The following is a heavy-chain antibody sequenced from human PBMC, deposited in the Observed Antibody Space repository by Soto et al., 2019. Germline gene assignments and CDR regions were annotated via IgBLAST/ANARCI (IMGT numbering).Heavy chain of an antibody. CDR1: GGSVSRYSGA. Sequence: QALSRTCASPGGSVSRYSGAWSWIKQSPSRGLEWLGRTFYRSKWYYDYALFVNGRITINPDTSKNQFSLQLNSVTPEDTAVYFCARLSWGTVPVRGQGTLVTVSS. V-gene: IGHV6-1*01. D-gene: IGHD3-16*01. J-gene: IGHJ4*02. CDR3: ARLSWGTVPV. CDR2: TFYRSKWYY.